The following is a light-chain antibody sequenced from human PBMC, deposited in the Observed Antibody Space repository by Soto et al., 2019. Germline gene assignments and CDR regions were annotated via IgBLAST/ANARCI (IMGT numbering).Light chain of an antibody. V-gene: IGLV2-11*01. CDR1: NSDVGGYNY. CDR3: CSYVDTDTWV. CDR2: GVS. Sequence: QSALTQPRSVSGSPGQSVTISCTGTNSDVGGYNYVSWYQQYPGKAPKLMISGVSERPSGVPDRFSGSKSGNTASLTISGRQAEDEADYYCCSYVDTDTWVFGGGTTLTVL. J-gene: IGLJ3*02.